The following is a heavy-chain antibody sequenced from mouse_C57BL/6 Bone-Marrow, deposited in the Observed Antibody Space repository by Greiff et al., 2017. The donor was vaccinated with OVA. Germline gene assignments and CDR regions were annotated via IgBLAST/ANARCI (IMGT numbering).Heavy chain of an antibody. CDR1: GYTFTDYE. Sequence: QVQLKESGAELVRPGASVTLSCKASGYTFTDYEMHWVKQTPVHGLEWIGAIDPETGGTAYNQKFKGKAILTADKSSSTAYMELRSLTSEDSAVYYCTGLLRYYFDYWGQGTTLTVSS. CDR3: TGLLRYYFDY. CDR2: IDPETGGT. V-gene: IGHV1-15*01. D-gene: IGHD1-1*01. J-gene: IGHJ2*01.